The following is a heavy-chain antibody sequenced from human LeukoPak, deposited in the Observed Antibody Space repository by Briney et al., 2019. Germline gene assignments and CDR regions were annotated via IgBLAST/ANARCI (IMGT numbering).Heavy chain of an antibody. CDR1: GYSFTSYA. Sequence: ASVKVSCKASGYSFTSYAISWVRQAPGQGLEWMGRIIPILGIANYAQKFQGRVTITADKSTSTAYMELSSLRSEDTAVYYCASSLALGAFDIWGQGTMVTVSS. V-gene: IGHV1-69*04. CDR3: ASSLALGAFDI. CDR2: IIPILGIA. J-gene: IGHJ3*02.